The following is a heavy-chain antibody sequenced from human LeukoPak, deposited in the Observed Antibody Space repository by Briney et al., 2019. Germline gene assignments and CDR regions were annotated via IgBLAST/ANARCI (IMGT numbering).Heavy chain of an antibody. CDR2: IYYSGTA. J-gene: IGHJ3*02. CDR1: RASISGYH. D-gene: IGHD3-10*01. V-gene: IGHV4-59*01. CDR3: SRDRPAEKISVWFGGPTGGLDPFDI. Sequence: SETLSLTCTVSRASISGYHWSWIRQPPGKGLEWIGYIYYSGTANYNPSLESRVTISIDTSKNQISLNLSSVTAADTAIYYCSRDRPAEKISVWFGGPTGGLDPFDIWGQGKMVIVSS.